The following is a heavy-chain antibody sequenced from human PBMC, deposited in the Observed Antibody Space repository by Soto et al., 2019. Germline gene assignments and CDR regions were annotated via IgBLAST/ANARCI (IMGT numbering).Heavy chain of an antibody. CDR3: ARQGYSSSWYFRGPAARYYFDY. Sequence: SETLSLTCTVSGGSISSYYWSWIRQPPGKGLEWIGYIYYSGSTNYNPSLKSRVTISVDTSKNQFSLKLSSVTAADTAVYYCARQGYSSSWYFRGPAARYYFDYWGQGTLVTVSS. CDR1: GGSISSYY. J-gene: IGHJ4*02. V-gene: IGHV4-59*08. CDR2: IYYSGST. D-gene: IGHD6-13*01.